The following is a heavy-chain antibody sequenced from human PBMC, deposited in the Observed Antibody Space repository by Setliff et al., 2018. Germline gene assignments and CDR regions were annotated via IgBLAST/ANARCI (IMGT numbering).Heavy chain of an antibody. V-gene: IGHV1-3*01. D-gene: IGHD6-13*01. CDR2: INAGNGNI. J-gene: IGHJ6*02. CDR3: ARSSWSYYGMDV. CDR1: GDTSTTYA. Sequence: ASVKVSCKASGDTSTTYAIHWVRQAPGQGPEWMGWINAGNGNIRYSQNFQGRVTITRVTSASTAYMELSSLTSEDTAIYYCARSSWSYYGMDVWGQGTTVTAP.